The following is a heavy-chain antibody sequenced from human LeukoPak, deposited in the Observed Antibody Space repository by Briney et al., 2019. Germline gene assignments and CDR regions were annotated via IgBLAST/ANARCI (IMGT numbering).Heavy chain of an antibody. CDR2: IYPGDSDT. Sequence: GESLKISCKGSGYSFTSYWIGWVRQMPGKGLEWMGIIYPGDSDTRYSPSFQGQVTISADKSISTAYLQWSSLKASDTAMYYCARPFPGSGNIGTGGYWGQGTLVTVSS. V-gene: IGHV5-51*01. CDR3: ARPFPGSGNIGTGGY. J-gene: IGHJ4*02. D-gene: IGHD3-10*01. CDR1: GYSFTSYW.